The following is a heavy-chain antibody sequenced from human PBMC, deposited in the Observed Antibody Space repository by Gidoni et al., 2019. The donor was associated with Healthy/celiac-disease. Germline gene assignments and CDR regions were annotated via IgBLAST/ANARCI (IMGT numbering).Heavy chain of an antibody. CDR3: ARAPTLLTMIVVAYFDY. Sequence: EVQLVQSGAEVKKPGESLKISCKGSGYSFTSYWIGWVRQMTGKGLEWMGIIYPGDSDTRYSPSFQGQVTISADKSISTAYLQWSSLKASDTAMYYCARAPTLLTMIVVAYFDYWGQGTLVTVSS. CDR1: GYSFTSYW. D-gene: IGHD3-22*01. V-gene: IGHV5-51*01. J-gene: IGHJ4*02. CDR2: IYPGDSDT.